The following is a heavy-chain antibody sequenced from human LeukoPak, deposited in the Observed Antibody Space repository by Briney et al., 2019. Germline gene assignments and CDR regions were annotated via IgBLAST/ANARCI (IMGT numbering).Heavy chain of an antibody. V-gene: IGHV4-34*01. CDR1: GGSISSYY. D-gene: IGHD5-12*01. Sequence: PSETLSLTCTVSGGSISSYYWTWIRQPPGKGLEWIGEITHSGSTNYNPSLKSRVTISVDTSKNQFSLKLSSVTAADTAVYYCASRRGYSGYVDYWGQGTLVTVSS. CDR2: ITHSGST. J-gene: IGHJ4*02. CDR3: ASRRGYSGYVDY.